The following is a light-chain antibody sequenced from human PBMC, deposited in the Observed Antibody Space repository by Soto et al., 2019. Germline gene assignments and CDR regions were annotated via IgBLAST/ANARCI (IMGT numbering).Light chain of an antibody. CDR1: QSISSW. CDR2: KAS. J-gene: IGKJ2*01. V-gene: IGKV1-5*03. CDR3: QQYNSYSYT. Sequence: DIQMTQSPSTLSASVGDRVTITCPASQSISSWLAWYQQKPGKDPKLLIYKASSLESGVPSRFIGSRSGIQITLTISSLQPDDFATYYRQQYNSYSYTFGQGTKLEIK.